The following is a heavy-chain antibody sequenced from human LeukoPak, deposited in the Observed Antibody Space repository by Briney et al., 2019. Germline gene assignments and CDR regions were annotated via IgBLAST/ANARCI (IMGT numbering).Heavy chain of an antibody. V-gene: IGHV3-48*04. J-gene: IGHJ4*02. CDR1: GFIFSDYS. Sequence: GGSLRPSCAASGFIFSDYSMNWVRQAPGKGLEWVSNIRGSASGLGSGMYYADSVKGRFTISRDDAKNSLYLQMSSLRAEDTAFYYCARDNNWGFDYWGQGALVTVSS. CDR3: ARDNNWGFDY. CDR2: IRGSASGLGSGM. D-gene: IGHD7-27*01.